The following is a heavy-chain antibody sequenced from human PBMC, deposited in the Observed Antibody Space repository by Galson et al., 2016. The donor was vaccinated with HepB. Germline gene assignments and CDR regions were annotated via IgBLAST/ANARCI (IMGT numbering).Heavy chain of an antibody. CDR1: GFPFSSYA. Sequence: SLRLSCAASGFPFSSYAMSWVRQAPGKGLAWVSTISGDGGSTYYAGSVQGRFTSPRDRSTNTMYLQMNSLRAEDTAFYYCAQDKASMSVGATNFQHWGQGTLVTGSS. V-gene: IGHV3-23*01. J-gene: IGHJ1*01. D-gene: IGHD1-26*01. CDR3: AQDKASMSVGATNFQH. CDR2: ISGDGGST.